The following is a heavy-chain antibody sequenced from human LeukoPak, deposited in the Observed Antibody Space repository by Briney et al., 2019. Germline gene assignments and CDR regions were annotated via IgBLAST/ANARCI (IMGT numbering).Heavy chain of an antibody. D-gene: IGHD6-6*01. CDR2: ISGSGGST. Sequence: GRSLRLSCAASGVTFSSYAMSWVRQAPGKGLEWVSAISGSGGSTYYADSVKGRFTISRDNSKNTLYLQMNSLRAEDTAVYYCAPSQGGEYSSSSRVYWGQRTLVTVSS. CDR3: APSQGGEYSSSSRVY. J-gene: IGHJ4*02. V-gene: IGHV3-23*01. CDR1: GVTFSSYA.